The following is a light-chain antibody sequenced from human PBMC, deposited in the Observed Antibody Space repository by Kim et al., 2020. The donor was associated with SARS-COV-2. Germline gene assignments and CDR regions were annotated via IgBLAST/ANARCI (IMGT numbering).Light chain of an antibody. CDR1: SLRSSY. V-gene: IGLV3-19*01. Sequence: VALGQTVRITCKGDSLRSSYASWYQQKPGQAPVLVIYGKNNRPSGIPDRFSGSSSGNTASLTITGAQAEDEADYYCNSRDSSGNVVFGGGTQLTVL. CDR3: NSRDSSGNVV. CDR2: GKN. J-gene: IGLJ2*01.